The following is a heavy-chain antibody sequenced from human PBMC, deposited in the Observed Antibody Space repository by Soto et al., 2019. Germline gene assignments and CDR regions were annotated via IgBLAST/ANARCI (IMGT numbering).Heavy chain of an antibody. Sequence: GGSLRLSCAASGFTFSSYAMHWVRQAPGKGLEWVAVISYDGSNKYYADSVKGRFTISRDNSKNTMYLQMNSLRAEDTAVHFCARMYYDILTGYYTPHFDYWGQGTLVTVSS. J-gene: IGHJ4*02. CDR1: GFTFSSYA. V-gene: IGHV3-30-3*01. CDR2: ISYDGSNK. D-gene: IGHD3-9*01. CDR3: ARMYYDILTGYYTPHFDY.